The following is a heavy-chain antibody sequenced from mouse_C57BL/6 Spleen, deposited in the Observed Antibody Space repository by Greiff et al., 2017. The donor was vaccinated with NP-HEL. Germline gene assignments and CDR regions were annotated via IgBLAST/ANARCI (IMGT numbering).Heavy chain of an antibody. D-gene: IGHD1-1*01. V-gene: IGHV1-80*01. CDR2: IYPGDGDT. J-gene: IGHJ4*01. CDR1: GYAFSSYW. CDR3: ARSVVTTVVAPYYYAMDY. Sequence: VQLQQSGAELVKPGASVKISCKASGYAFSSYWMNWVKQRPGKGLEWIGQIYPGDGDTNYNGKFKGKATLTADKSSSTAYMQLSSLTSEDSAVYFCARSVVTTVVAPYYYAMDYWGQGTSVTVSS.